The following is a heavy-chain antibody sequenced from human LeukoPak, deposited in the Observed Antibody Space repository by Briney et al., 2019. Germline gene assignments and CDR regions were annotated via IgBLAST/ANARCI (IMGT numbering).Heavy chain of an antibody. CDR3: ARDRGAKRPPDY. D-gene: IGHD3-10*01. J-gene: IGHJ4*02. V-gene: IGHV3-21*01. Sequence: PGGSLRLSCAASGFTFSSYWMSWVRQAPGKGLEWVSSISSSGNYIFYADSVKGRFTISRDNAKNSLYLQMNSLRADDTAVYYCARDRGAKRPPDYWGQGTLVTVSS. CDR1: GFTFSSYW. CDR2: ISSSGNYI.